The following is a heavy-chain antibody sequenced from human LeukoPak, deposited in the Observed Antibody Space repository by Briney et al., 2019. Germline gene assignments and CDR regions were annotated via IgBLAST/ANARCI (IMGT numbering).Heavy chain of an antibody. D-gene: IGHD5-24*01. CDR2: ISAYNGNT. CDR1: GYTFSSYG. V-gene: IGHV1-18*01. Sequence: ASVKVSCKASGYTFSSYGISWVRQAPGQGPEWMGWISAYNGNTKYAQRLQGRVTMTTDTSTSTAYMELKSLRSDDTAVYYCARGGIEMATIKGLDYWGQGTLVTVSS. J-gene: IGHJ4*02. CDR3: ARGGIEMATIKGLDY.